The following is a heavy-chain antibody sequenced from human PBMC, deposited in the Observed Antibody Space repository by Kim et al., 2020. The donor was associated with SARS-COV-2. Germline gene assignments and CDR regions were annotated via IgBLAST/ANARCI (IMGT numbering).Heavy chain of an antibody. CDR1: GYTFTSYD. CDR3: ARATGYDFWSGYYSYYYGMDV. CDR2: MNPNSGNT. V-gene: IGHV1-8*01. J-gene: IGHJ6*02. Sequence: ASVKVSCKASGYTFTSYDINWVRQATGQGLEWMGWMNPNSGNTGYAQKFQGRVTMTRNTSISTAYMELSSLRSEDTAVYYCARATGYDFWSGYYSYYYGMDVWGQGTTVTVSS. D-gene: IGHD3-3*01.